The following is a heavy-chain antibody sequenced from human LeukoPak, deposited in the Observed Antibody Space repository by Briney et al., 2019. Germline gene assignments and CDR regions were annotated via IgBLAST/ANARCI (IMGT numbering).Heavy chain of an antibody. CDR3: ARRHCGGDCHSSFYYYYGLDV. J-gene: IGHJ6*02. D-gene: IGHD2-21*02. CDR1: GGTLSSYA. CDR2: IIQFFGTQ. Sequence: AVNVSCKASGGTLSSYAISWVRQAPGQGLEWMGGIIQFFGTQDYPQKFQGRVTITADESTSTAYMELTSLTSDDTAMYFCARRHCGGDCHSSFYYYYGLDVWGQGTTVTVSS. V-gene: IGHV1-69*13.